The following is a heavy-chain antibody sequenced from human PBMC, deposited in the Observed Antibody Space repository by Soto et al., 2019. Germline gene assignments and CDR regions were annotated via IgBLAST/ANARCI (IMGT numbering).Heavy chain of an antibody. D-gene: IGHD6-19*01. Sequence: EVQLVESGGGLVKPGGSLRLSCAASGFTFSSYSMNWVRQAPGKGLEWVSSIRSSSSYIYYADSVKGRFTISRDNAKNSLYLQMNSLRAEDTAVYYCARVAVATDAFDIWGQGTMVTVSS. V-gene: IGHV3-21*01. CDR3: ARVAVATDAFDI. CDR1: GFTFSSYS. CDR2: IRSSSSYI. J-gene: IGHJ3*02.